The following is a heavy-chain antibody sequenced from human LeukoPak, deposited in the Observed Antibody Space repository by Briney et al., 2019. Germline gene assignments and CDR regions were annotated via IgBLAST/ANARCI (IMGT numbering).Heavy chain of an antibody. J-gene: IGHJ2*01. CDR2: ISSNGGGT. V-gene: IGHV3-64*01. Sequence: SGGSLRLSCKASGFSFSDFAMSWVRQAPGKGLEYVSAISSNGGGTYYATAVKDRFTISRDNSKNTVYLQMGSLRAEGMAVYYCARSTDWYLDLWGRGSLVTVSS. CDR3: ARSTDWYLDL. CDR1: GFSFSDFA.